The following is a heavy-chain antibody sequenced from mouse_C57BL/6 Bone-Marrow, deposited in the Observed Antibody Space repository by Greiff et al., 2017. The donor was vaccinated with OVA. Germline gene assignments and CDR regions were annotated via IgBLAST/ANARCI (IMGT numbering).Heavy chain of an antibody. V-gene: IGHV1-74*01. CDR1: GYTFTSYW. Sequence: QVQLKQPGAELVKPGASVKVSCKASGYTFTSYWMHWVKQRPGQGLEWIGRIHPSDSDTNYNQKFKGKATLTVDKSSSTAYMQLSSLTSEDSAVYYCAIFLYDYPLLAYWGQGTLVTVSA. D-gene: IGHD2-4*01. CDR3: AIFLYDYPLLAY. J-gene: IGHJ3*01. CDR2: IHPSDSDT.